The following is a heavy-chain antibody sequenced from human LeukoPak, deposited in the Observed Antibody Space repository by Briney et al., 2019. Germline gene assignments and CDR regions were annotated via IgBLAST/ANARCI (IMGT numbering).Heavy chain of an antibody. D-gene: IGHD3-22*01. CDR3: ARGYYYDSSGYYLYPYSDY. J-gene: IGHJ4*02. Sequence: SETLSLTCAVSGGSISSGGYSWSWIRQPPGKGLEWIGYIYHSGSTYYNPSLKSRVTISVDRSKNQFSLKLSSVTAADTAVYYCARGYYYDSSGYYLYPYSDYWGQGTLVTVSS. CDR1: GGSISSGGYS. CDR2: IYHSGST. V-gene: IGHV4-30-2*01.